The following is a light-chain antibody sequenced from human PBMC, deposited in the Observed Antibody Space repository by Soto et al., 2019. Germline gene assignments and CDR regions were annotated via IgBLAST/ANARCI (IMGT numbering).Light chain of an antibody. J-gene: IGLJ1*01. CDR3: SSYTTSSTDV. Sequence: QSALTQPASVSGSPGQSITISCTGTSSDVGGYNYVSWYQQHPGKAPKLMIYDVRNRPSGVSNRFSGSKSVNTASLTISGLQAEDDADYYCSSYTTSSTDVFGTGTKLTVL. CDR1: SSDVGGYNY. CDR2: DVR. V-gene: IGLV2-14*01.